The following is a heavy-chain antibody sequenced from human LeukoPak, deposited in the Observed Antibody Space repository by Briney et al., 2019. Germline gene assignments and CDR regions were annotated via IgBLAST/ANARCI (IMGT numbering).Heavy chain of an antibody. CDR2: ISSSGSTI. J-gene: IGHJ4*02. CDR3: ARGSPSAYYYDSSGYYYIY. Sequence: PGGSLRLSCAASGFTFSDYYMSWIRQAPGKGLEWVSYISSSGSTIYYADSVKGRFTISRDNAKNSLYLQMNSLRAEDTAVYYCARGSPSAYYYDSSGYYYIYWGQGTLVTVSS. CDR1: GFTFSDYY. V-gene: IGHV3-11*04. D-gene: IGHD3-22*01.